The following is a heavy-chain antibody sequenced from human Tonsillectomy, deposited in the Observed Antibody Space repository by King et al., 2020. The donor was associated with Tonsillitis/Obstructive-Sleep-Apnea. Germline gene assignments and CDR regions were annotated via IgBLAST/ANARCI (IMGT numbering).Heavy chain of an antibody. V-gene: IGHV3-21*01. D-gene: IGHD3-3*01. Sequence: VQLVESGGGLVKPGGSLRLSCAASGFTFSSYSMNWVRQAPGKGLEWVSSISSSSSYIYYADSVKGRFTISRDNAKNSLYLQMNSLRAEDTAVYYCARDGTGDYDFWSGYCSHNWFDPWGQGTLVTVSS. CDR1: GFTFSSYS. J-gene: IGHJ5*02. CDR2: ISSSSSYI. CDR3: ARDGTGDYDFWSGYCSHNWFDP.